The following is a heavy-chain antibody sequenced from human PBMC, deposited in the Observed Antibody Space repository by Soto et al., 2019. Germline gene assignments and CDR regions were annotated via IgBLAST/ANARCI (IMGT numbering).Heavy chain of an antibody. CDR1: GFTFSSYW. J-gene: IGHJ6*02. CDR2: IRQDGSEK. V-gene: IGHV3-7*03. CDR3: AKESSPYYYYFYGIDV. Sequence: GGSLRLSCAASGFTFSSYWMSWVRQAPGKGLEWVANIRQDGSEKYYVDSVKGRFTISRDNSQNTLYVQMNSLRADDTAVYYCAKESSPYYYYFYGIDVWSQGTTVTVSS. D-gene: IGHD6-13*01.